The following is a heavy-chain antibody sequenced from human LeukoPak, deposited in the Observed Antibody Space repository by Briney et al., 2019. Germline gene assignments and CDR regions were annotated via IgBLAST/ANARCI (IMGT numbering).Heavy chain of an antibody. CDR3: ATYTHWVAGDV. CDR1: GFTLSDSW. Sequence: PGGSLRLSCAASGFTLSDSWMSWVRQAPGKGLEWVANMNQDGSAKDYVDSVKGRFTISRDNARNSLYLQMSSLRAGDTAVYYCATYTHWVAGDVWGQGTTVTVSS. CDR2: MNQDGSAK. J-gene: IGHJ6*02. D-gene: IGHD3-16*01. V-gene: IGHV3-7*01.